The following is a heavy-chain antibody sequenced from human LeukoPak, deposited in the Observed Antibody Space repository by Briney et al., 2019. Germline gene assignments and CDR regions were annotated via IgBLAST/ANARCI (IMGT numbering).Heavy chain of an antibody. Sequence: SQTLSPTCTVSGGSISSGDYYWSWIRQPPGKGLEWIGYIYYSGSTYYNPSLKSRVTISVDTSKNQFSLKLSSVTAADTAVYYCARDANTYCSGGSCYSGFDYWGQGTLVTVSS. CDR2: IYYSGST. V-gene: IGHV4-30-4*01. D-gene: IGHD2-15*01. CDR3: ARDANTYCSGGSCYSGFDY. J-gene: IGHJ4*02. CDR1: GGSISSGDYY.